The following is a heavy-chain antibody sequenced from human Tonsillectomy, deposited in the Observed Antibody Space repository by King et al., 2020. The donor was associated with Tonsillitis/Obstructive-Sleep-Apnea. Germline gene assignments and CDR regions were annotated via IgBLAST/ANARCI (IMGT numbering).Heavy chain of an antibody. Sequence: VQLVESGGGLVKPGGSLRLSCAASGFTFSSYSMNWVRQAPGKGLEWVSSISSSSSYIYYADSVKGRFTISRDNAKNSLYLQMNSLRAEDTAVYYCAISGGGSRNIVATMPGGYWGQGTLVTVSS. V-gene: IGHV3-21*01. CDR3: AISGGGSRNIVATMPGGY. J-gene: IGHJ4*02. CDR2: ISSSSSYI. CDR1: GFTFSSYS. D-gene: IGHD5-12*01.